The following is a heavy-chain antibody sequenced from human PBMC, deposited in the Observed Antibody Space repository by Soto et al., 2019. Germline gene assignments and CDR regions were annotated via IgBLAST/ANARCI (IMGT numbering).Heavy chain of an antibody. D-gene: IGHD2-15*01. CDR1: GFIFSSYS. J-gene: IGHJ4*02. CDR2: ISSSSDYI. CDR3: ASAYCTDGYCYSSGY. Sequence: GGSLRLSCAASGFIFSSYSMSWVRQAPGKGPEWVSSISSSSDYIYYADSVKGRFTISRDKAKNSRNLQMNSLRAEDTAVYYCASAYCTDGYCYSSGYWGQGTLVTVSS. V-gene: IGHV3-21*01.